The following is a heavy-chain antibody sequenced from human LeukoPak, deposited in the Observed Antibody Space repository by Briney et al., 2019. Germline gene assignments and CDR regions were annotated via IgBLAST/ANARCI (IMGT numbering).Heavy chain of an antibody. V-gene: IGHV4-34*01. J-gene: IGHJ4*02. D-gene: IGHD1-1*01. CDR3: ARRTALGPGDF. CDR1: GGSFSGYS. CDR2: INHSGST. Sequence: SETLSLTCAVYGGSFSGYSWAWIRQPPGKGLEWIGEINHSGSTNYNPSLKSRLSISVDTSKNQFSLKLSSVTAADTAVYYCARRTALGPGDFWGQGTLVTVSS.